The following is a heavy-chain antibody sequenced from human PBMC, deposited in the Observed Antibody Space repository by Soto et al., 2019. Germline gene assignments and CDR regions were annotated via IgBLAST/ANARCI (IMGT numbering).Heavy chain of an antibody. J-gene: IGHJ4*02. CDR2: VYYTGST. CDR3: ARSVAVPGAHIDY. CDR1: GGSICGSY. Sequence: PSETLSLTCSVSGGSICGSYWSWIRQSPGKGLEWLGYVYYTGSTNYSPSLRSRVSISVDTSKNEFSLRLSPVTAADTAVYFCARSVAVPGAHIDYWGQGTQVTSPQ. V-gene: IGHV4-59*01. D-gene: IGHD6-19*01.